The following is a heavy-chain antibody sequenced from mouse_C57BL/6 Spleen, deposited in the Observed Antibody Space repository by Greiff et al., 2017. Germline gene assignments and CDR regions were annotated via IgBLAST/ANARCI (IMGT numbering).Heavy chain of an antibody. Sequence: EVQLQESGGDLVKPGGSLKLSCAASGFTFSSYGMSWVRQTPDKRLEWVATISSGGSYTYYPDSVKGRFTISRDNAKNTLYLQMSSLKSEDTAMYYCARHGYYGSSHWYFDVWGTGTTVTVSS. V-gene: IGHV5-6*01. D-gene: IGHD1-1*01. CDR1: GFTFSSYG. CDR2: ISSGGSYT. J-gene: IGHJ1*03. CDR3: ARHGYYGSSHWYFDV.